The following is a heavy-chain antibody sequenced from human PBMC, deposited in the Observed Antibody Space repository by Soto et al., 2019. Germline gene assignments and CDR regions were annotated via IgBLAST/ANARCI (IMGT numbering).Heavy chain of an antibody. CDR2: IYYSGST. D-gene: IGHD5-12*01. V-gene: IGHV4-61*01. J-gene: IGHJ6*02. Sequence: SETLSLTCTVSCGSVSSGSYYWSWVRQPPGKGLEWIRYIYYSGSTNFKPHLKSRVNVSVDTSKNQFSLKLSSVTASETAAYYFARDAPAGEWLRFDSEHGMDVWGQGSTVTVYS. CDR3: ARDAPAGEWLRFDSEHGMDV. CDR1: CGSVSSGSYY.